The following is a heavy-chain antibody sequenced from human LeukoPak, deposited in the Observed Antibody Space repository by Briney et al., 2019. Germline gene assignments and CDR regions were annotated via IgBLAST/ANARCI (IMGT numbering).Heavy chain of an antibody. CDR2: INPSGGST. D-gene: IGHD6-13*01. J-gene: IGHJ3*02. V-gene: IGHV1-46*01. CDR1: GYTFTSYG. CDR3: ARRGYFEAFDI. Sequence: ASVKVSCKASGYTFTSYGISWVRQAPGQGLEWMGIINPSGGSTSYAQKFQGRVTMTRDTSISTAYMELSRLRSDDTAVYYCARRGYFEAFDIWGQGTMVTVSS.